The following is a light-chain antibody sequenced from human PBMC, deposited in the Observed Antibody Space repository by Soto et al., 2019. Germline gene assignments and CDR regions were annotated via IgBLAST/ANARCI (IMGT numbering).Light chain of an antibody. CDR1: SSNIGAGYD. CDR2: GNS. V-gene: IGLV1-40*01. J-gene: IGLJ1*01. CDR3: QSYDSSLSAYV. Sequence: QSVLTQPPSVSGAPGQRITISCTGSSSNIGAGYDVHWYQQLPGTAPKVLIYGNSNRPSGVPDRFSGSKSDTSASLAITGLQAEDEADYYCQSYDSSLSAYVFGAGTKVTVL.